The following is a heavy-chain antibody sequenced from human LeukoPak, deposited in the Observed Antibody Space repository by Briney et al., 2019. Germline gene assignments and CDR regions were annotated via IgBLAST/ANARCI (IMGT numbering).Heavy chain of an antibody. CDR2: IHYTGNT. CDR1: GGSFSGYY. CDR3: ARGYRVVGATRPLYYFDY. D-gene: IGHD1-26*01. V-gene: IGHV4-34*01. Sequence: SETLSLTCAVYGGSFSGYYWSWIRQPPGKGLEWIGYIHYTGNTDYNPSLKSRVTISVDTSKNQFSLRLSSVTAADTAMYYCARGYRVVGATRPLYYFDYWGQGTLVTVSS. J-gene: IGHJ4*02.